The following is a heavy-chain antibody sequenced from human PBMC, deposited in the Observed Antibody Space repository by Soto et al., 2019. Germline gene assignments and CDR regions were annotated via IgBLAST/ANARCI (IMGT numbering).Heavy chain of an antibody. D-gene: IGHD6-25*01. CDR3: ASSVGSRLGYAFDI. V-gene: IGHV4-4*02. CDR1: GGSISRTNW. CDR2: IYHTGTT. J-gene: IGHJ3*02. Sequence: SETLSLTCAVSGGSISRTNWWNWVRQSPGKGLEWIGEIYHTGTTNYNPSLKSRVTMSVDRSRNQFSLELTSVTAADTALYFCASSVGSRLGYAFDIWGQGTVVTVSS.